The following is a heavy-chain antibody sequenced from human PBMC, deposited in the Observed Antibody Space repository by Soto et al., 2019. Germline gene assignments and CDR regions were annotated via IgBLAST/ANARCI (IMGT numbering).Heavy chain of an antibody. Sequence: QITLKESGPTLVKPTQTLTLTCTFSGFSLSTSGVCVGWFRQPPGKALEWLAIICWDDGKRYSPSLKSRLTITQAPSKKHVVLILTNMDPVDTATYFCAHRRQLGDFDSWGQGTLVTVSS. V-gene: IGHV2-5*02. D-gene: IGHD7-27*01. J-gene: IGHJ4*02. CDR1: GFSLSTSGVC. CDR2: ICWDDGK. CDR3: AHRRQLGDFDS.